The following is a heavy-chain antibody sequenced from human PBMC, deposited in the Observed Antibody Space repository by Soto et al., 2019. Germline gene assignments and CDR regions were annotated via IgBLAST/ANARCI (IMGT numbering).Heavy chain of an antibody. V-gene: IGHV3-23*01. CDR2: ISVSGSPT. D-gene: IGHD2-8*02. CDR3: ACGALVLGHFDY. Sequence: GGSLRLSCAASGFTFTNYAISWVRQAPGKGLEWVSAISVSGSPTYYADSVKGRFTISRDDSKNTLFLQMNSLRAEDTAVYYCACGALVLGHFDYWGQGTLVTVSS. CDR1: GFTFTNYA. J-gene: IGHJ4*02.